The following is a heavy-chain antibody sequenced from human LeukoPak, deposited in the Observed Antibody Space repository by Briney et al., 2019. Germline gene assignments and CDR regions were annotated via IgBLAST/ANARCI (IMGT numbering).Heavy chain of an antibody. Sequence: SETLSLTCAVYGGSFCGYYWSWIRQRPGKGVEWIGEINHSGSTNSNPSLKSRVTISVDTSKNQFSLKLSSVTAADTAVYYCARCRAGTTTRYDYWGQGTLVTVSS. J-gene: IGHJ4*02. CDR2: INHSGST. V-gene: IGHV4-34*01. D-gene: IGHD1-1*01. CDR3: ARCRAGTTTRYDY. CDR1: GGSFCGYY.